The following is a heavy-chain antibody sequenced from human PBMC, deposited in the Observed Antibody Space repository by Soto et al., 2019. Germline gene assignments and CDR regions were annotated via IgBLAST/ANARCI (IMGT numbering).Heavy chain of an antibody. CDR2: VTASGAT. J-gene: IGHJ4*02. CDR1: GFTFSSYA. V-gene: IGHV3-23*01. Sequence: GGSLRLSCAASGFTFSSYAVSWVRQAPGEGLEWVSAVTASGATYYADSVKGRFTISRDNSKSTLYLQMNSLRAEGTAIYYCAREPPGVAVGGRSTYFDFWGQGALVTVSS. D-gene: IGHD6-19*01. CDR3: AREPPGVAVGGRSTYFDF.